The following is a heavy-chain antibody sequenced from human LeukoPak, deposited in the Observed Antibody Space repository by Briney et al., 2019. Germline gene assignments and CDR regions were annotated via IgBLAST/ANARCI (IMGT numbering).Heavy chain of an antibody. V-gene: IGHV1-69*05. Sequence: ASVKVSCKASGITFSYCTISWVRQAPGQGLEWMGRIIPIFGTADYAQKFQGRVTMTTDESTSTAYMELSSLRSEDTAVYYCAREPVPRSSGLQYWGQGTLLTVSS. CDR1: GITFSYCT. J-gene: IGHJ1*01. CDR2: IIPIFGTA. CDR3: AREPVPRSSGLQY. D-gene: IGHD3-22*01.